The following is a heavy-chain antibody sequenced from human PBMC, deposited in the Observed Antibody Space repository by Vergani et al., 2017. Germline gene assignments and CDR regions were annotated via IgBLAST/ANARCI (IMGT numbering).Heavy chain of an antibody. J-gene: IGHJ5*02. CDR3: ARGGSWYYPDNLNWFDP. Sequence: QVQLVESGGGVVQPGGSLRLSCAASGFTFSSYGMHWVRQAPGKGLEWVAFIRYDGSNKYYADSVKGRFTISRDNAKNSLYLQMNSLRAEDTAVYYCARGGSWYYPDNLNWFDPWGQGTLVTVSS. V-gene: IGHV3-30*02. D-gene: IGHD6-13*01. CDR2: IRYDGSNK. CDR1: GFTFSSYG.